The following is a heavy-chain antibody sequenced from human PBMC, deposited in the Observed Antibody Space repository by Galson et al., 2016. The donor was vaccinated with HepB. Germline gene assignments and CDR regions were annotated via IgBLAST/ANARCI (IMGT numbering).Heavy chain of an antibody. CDR2: MSASNGNT. CDR3: ARSSFGVSNP. D-gene: IGHD3-3*01. J-gene: IGHJ5*02. V-gene: IGHV1-18*01. CDR1: GYPYISYG. Sequence: SVKVSCKASGYPYISYGINWVRQAPGQGLEWMGWMSASNGNTDYAQKFHGRVTMTTDTSTNTAYMELRSLRSDDTAMYNCARSSFGVSNPWGQGTLVTVSS.